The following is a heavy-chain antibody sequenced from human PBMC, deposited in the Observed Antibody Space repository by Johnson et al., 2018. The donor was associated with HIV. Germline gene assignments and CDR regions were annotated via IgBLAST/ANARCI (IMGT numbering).Heavy chain of an antibody. CDR2: IYSGGST. J-gene: IGHJ3*02. CDR3: ARGLSSGYSGYAFDI. CDR1: GFTFSNYP. D-gene: IGHD3-22*01. Sequence: VQLVESGGGVVQPGRSLRLSCVVSGFTFSNYPMHWVRQAPGKGLEWVSVIYSGGSTYYADSVKGRFTISRDNSKNTLYLQMNSLRAGDTAVYYCARGLSSGYSGYAFDIWGQGTMVTVSS. V-gene: IGHV3-66*01.